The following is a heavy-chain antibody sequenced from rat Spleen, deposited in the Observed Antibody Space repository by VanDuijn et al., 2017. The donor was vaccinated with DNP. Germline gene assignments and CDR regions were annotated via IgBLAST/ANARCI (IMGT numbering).Heavy chain of an antibody. CDR2: LWTGGFA. CDR1: GFSLTNYN. CDR3: IRDGGGNWFAH. Sequence: QVQLKESGPGLVQPSQTLSLTCTVSGFSLTNYNIHWLRQPTGKGLEWMAILWTGGFADYNSALKSRLIISRDASKSQVFLNMNSLQTDDTGTYYCIRDGGGNWFAHWGQGTLVTVST. J-gene: IGHJ3*01. V-gene: IGHV2-30*01.